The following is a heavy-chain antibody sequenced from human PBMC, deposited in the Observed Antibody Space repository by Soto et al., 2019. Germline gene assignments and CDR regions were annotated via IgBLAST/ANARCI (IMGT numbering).Heavy chain of an antibody. CDR1: GGSINYYY. CDR3: ARDRLGSGSYLAFDP. CDR2: ITYSGNT. D-gene: IGHD3-10*01. J-gene: IGHJ5*02. Sequence: SETLSLTCTISGGSINYYYWSWIRQPPGRGLEWIGYITYSGNTNYNPSLKSRVSISLDTSRNQFSLMLSSVTAADTAVYYCARDRLGSGSYLAFDPWGQGTLVTVSS. V-gene: IGHV4-59*01.